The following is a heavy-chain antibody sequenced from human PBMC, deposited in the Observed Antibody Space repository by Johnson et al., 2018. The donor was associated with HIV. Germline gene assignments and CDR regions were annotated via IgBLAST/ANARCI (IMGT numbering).Heavy chain of an antibody. Sequence: QVQLVESGGGLVKPGGSLRLSCAASGFTFSDDYMSWIRQAPGKGLEWVSYISRSGSTITYADSVKGRFTISRDNSKNTLYLQMNSLRAEDTAVYYCARDRLYSSGWYGTDAFDIWGQGTMVTVSS. J-gene: IGHJ3*02. V-gene: IGHV3-11*04. D-gene: IGHD6-19*01. CDR3: ARDRLYSSGWYGTDAFDI. CDR1: GFTFSDDY. CDR2: ISRSGSTI.